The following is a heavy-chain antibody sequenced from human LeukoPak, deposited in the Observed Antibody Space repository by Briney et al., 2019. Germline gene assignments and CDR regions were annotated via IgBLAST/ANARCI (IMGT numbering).Heavy chain of an antibody. CDR3: ERGNDYRNYFDWFDP. J-gene: IGHJ5*02. V-gene: IGHV4-34*01. CDR2: INHSGST. D-gene: IGHD4-11*01. CDR1: GGSFSGYY. Sequence: SETLSLTCAVYGGSFSGYYWSWIRQPPGKGLEWIGEINHSGSTNYNPSLKSRVTISLDTSKNQFSRKLSSVTAADTAVYYCERGNDYRNYFDWFDPWGQGTLVTVSS.